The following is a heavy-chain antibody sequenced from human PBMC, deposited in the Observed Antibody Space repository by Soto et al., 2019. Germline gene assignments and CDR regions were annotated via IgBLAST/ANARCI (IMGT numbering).Heavy chain of an antibody. CDR2: IYYSGST. V-gene: IGHV4-39*01. Sequence: QLHLRESGPGLVKPSETLSLTCTVSVGSIPSSSYSWAWIRRPPGKGRGWIGSIYYSGSTYYNPSLKSRVTISVDTSKNQFSLKLSSVTAADTAVYYCATQEVGGTYVYTFDPWGQGTLVTVSS. D-gene: IGHD1-26*01. CDR1: VGSIPSSSYS. CDR3: ATQEVGGTYVYTFDP. J-gene: IGHJ5*02.